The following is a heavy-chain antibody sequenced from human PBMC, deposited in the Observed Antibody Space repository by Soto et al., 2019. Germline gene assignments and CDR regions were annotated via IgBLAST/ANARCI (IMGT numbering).Heavy chain of an antibody. D-gene: IGHD3-22*01. Sequence: GGSLRLSCVASGFTFSRSAMTWVRQAPGQGLEWVSGISDDGGATYYADSVKGRFTISRDTSENTLFLLMNSLRAEDTAVYFCAHGKGHDSSGYYHPVADYWGQGTLVTVSS. CDR2: ISDDGGAT. J-gene: IGHJ4*02. V-gene: IGHV3-23*01. CDR3: AHGKGHDSSGYYHPVADY. CDR1: GFTFSRSA.